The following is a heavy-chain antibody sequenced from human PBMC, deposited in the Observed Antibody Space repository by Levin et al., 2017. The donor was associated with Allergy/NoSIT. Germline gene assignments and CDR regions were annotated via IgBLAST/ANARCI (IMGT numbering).Heavy chain of an antibody. CDR2: IYYSGST. V-gene: IGHV4-39*01. CDR3: ARHFRHYDFGRRWFDP. CDR1: GGSISSSSYY. D-gene: IGHD3-3*01. Sequence: ESLKISCTVSGGSISSSSYYWGWIRQPPGKGLEWIGSIYYSGSTYYNPSLKSRVTISVDTSKNQFSLKLSSVTAADTAVYYCARHFRHYDFGRRWFDPWGQGTLVTVSS. J-gene: IGHJ5*02.